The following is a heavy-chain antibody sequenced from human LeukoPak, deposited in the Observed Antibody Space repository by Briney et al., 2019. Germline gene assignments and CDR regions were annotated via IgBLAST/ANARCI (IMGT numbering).Heavy chain of an antibody. J-gene: IGHJ5*02. D-gene: IGHD2-2*01. CDR3: ARHMTADIVVVPAALWWFDP. CDR2: IYYSGST. V-gene: IGHV4-30-2*03. CDR1: DGSISSGGYY. Sequence: SQTLSLTCTVSDGSISSGGYYWSWIRQPPGKGLEWIGSIYYSGSTYYNPSLKSRVTISVDTSKNQFSLKLSSVTAADTAVYYCARHMTADIVVVPAALWWFDPWGQGTLVTVSS.